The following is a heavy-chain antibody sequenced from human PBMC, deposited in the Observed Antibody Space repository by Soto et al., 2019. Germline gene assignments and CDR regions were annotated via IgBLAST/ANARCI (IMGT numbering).Heavy chain of an antibody. CDR1: GFTFSDHY. CDR2: TREKTYGHTT. J-gene: IGHJ4*02. CDR3: VRDQGTYTDY. Sequence: GGSLRLSCSTSGFTFSDHYIDWVRQAPGKGLEWVGRTREKTYGHTTHYGAAVEGRVTISRDDSKNSVYLQLNSLKIEDTALYYCVRDQGTYTDYWGQGTLVTVSS. D-gene: IGHD3-10*01. V-gene: IGHV3-72*01.